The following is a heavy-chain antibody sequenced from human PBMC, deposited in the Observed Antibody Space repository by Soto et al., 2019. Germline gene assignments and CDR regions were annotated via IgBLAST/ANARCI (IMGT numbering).Heavy chain of an antibody. Sequence: QVQLVESGGGVVQPGRSLRLSCAASGFTFSSYAMHWVRRAPGKGLEWVAVISYDGSNKYYADSVKGRFTISRDNSKNTLYLQMNSLRAEDTAVYYCARGGAAVKYYYYGMDVWGQGTTVTVSS. CDR3: ARGGAAVKYYYYGMDV. CDR2: ISYDGSNK. CDR1: GFTFSSYA. V-gene: IGHV3-30-3*01. D-gene: IGHD6-13*01. J-gene: IGHJ6*02.